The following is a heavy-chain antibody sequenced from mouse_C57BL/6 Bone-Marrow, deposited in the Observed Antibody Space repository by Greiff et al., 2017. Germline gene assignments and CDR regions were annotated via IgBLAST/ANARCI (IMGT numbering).Heavy chain of an antibody. Sequence: QVQLQQSGPGLVQPSQSLSITCTVSGFSLTSYGVHWVRQSPGKGLEWLGVIWRGGSTDYNAAFMSRLSITKDNSKSQVFFKMNSLQADDTAIYYCAKRGCSPLYWAMDYGGQGTSVTVSS. V-gene: IGHV2-5*01. J-gene: IGHJ4*01. D-gene: IGHD1-1*01. CDR1: GFSLTSYG. CDR2: IWRGGST. CDR3: AKRGCSPLYWAMDY.